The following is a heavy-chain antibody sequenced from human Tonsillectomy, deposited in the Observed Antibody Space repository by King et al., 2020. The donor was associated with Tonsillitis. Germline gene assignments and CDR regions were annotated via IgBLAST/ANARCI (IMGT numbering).Heavy chain of an antibody. J-gene: IGHJ4*02. CDR3: AKASGWRLLPLRYFDY. D-gene: IGHD5-24*01. Sequence: VQLVESGGGLVQPGGSLRLSCAASGFTFSSYAMSWVRQAPGKGLEWVSAISGSGGSTYYADSVKGRFTISRDNSKNTLYLQMNILRAEDTAVYYCAKASGWRLLPLRYFDYCGQGTLVTVSS. CDR2: ISGSGGST. CDR1: GFTFSSYA. V-gene: IGHV3-23*04.